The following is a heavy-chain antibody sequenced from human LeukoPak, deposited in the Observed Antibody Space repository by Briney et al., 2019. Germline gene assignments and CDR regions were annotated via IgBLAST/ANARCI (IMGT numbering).Heavy chain of an antibody. CDR1: GLTFSSYG. CDR2: IWYDGSNK. D-gene: IGHD3-22*01. Sequence: PGGSLRLSCAAYGLTFSSYGMHWVRQAPGKGLEWVAVIWYDGSNKYYADSVKGRFTISRDNSKNTLYLQMNSLRAEDTAVYYCARESSGPFDYWGQGTLVTVSS. J-gene: IGHJ4*02. V-gene: IGHV3-33*01. CDR3: ARESSGPFDY.